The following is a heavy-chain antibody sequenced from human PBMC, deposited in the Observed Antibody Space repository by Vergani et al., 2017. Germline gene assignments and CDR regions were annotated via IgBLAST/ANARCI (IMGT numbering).Heavy chain of an antibody. D-gene: IGHD6-13*01. CDR3: AXGSRAAGYSGPDS. J-gene: IGHJ4*02. CDR2: IHTGGST. Sequence: QVKLQESGPGLLKPSQTLSLTCTVSGESIRSGSHYWSWIRQPAGKGPEWIGHIHTGGSTDLNPSFKSRVSISVDTSKSQFSLTLSSVNATDTAVYYCAXGSRAAGYSGPDSWGQGTRVTVSS. CDR1: GESIRSGSHY. V-gene: IGHV4-61*02.